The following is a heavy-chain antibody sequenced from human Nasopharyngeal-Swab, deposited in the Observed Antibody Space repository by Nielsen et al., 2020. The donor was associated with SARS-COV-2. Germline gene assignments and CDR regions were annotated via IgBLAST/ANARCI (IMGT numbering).Heavy chain of an antibody. CDR2: INWNGGST. CDR3: AGEGRDSSSYYFDY. V-gene: IGHV3-20*04. D-gene: IGHD6-6*01. CDR1: GFTFDDYG. J-gene: IGHJ4*02. Sequence: GESLKISCAASGFTFDDYGMSWVRQAPGKGLEWVSGINWNGGSTGYADSVKGRFTISRDNAKNSLYLQMNSLRAEDTAVYYCAGEGRDSSSYYFDYWGQGTLVTVSS.